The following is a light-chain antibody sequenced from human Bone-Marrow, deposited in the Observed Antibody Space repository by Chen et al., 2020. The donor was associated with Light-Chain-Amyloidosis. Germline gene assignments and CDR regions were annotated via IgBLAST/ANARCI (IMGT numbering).Light chain of an antibody. J-gene: IGLJ1*01. Sequence: QSALTQPASVSGSPGQSFTISCTGTSSDVGGDNHVSWYQQHPDKAPKLMIYEVTNRPSSVPDRFSGSKSDNTASLTISGLQTEDEADYFCSSYTITNTLVFGSGTRVTVL. CDR1: SSDVGGDNH. CDR2: EVT. CDR3: SSYTITNTLV. V-gene: IGLV2-14*01.